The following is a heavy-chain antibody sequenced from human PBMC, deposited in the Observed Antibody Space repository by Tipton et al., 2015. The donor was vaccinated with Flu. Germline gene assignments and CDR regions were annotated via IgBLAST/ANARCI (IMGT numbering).Heavy chain of an antibody. Sequence: GSLRLSCAASGFTFSSFWMHWVRQAPGKGLEWVANIKQDGSERYYVGSVKGRFTISRDNAKNSLYLQMNSLRAEDTAVYYCGRAVAGSSALWGQGTLVIVSS. V-gene: IGHV3-7*01. J-gene: IGHJ4*02. CDR1: GFTFSSFW. CDR3: GRAVAGSSAL. D-gene: IGHD6-19*01. CDR2: IKQDGSER.